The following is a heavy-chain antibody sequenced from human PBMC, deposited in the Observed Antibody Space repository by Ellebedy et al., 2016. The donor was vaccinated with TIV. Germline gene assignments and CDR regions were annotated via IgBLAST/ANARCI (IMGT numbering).Heavy chain of an antibody. D-gene: IGHD1-26*01. CDR3: ARPLYSGTGGNV. CDR2: MSVTGQTI. Sequence: GESLKISCAASGFTFTDFFMTWVRQAPGKGLEWLSYMSVTGQTIFYADAVKGRFTISRDNAKSTLYLQMNSLRVEDTAIYYCARPLYSGTGGNVWGQGTMVTVSS. J-gene: IGHJ3*01. CDR1: GFTFTDFF. V-gene: IGHV3-11*04.